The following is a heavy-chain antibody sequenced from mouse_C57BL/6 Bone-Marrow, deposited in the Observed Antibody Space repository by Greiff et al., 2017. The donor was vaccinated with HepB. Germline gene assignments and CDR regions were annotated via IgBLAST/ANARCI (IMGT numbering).Heavy chain of an antibody. Sequence: VHVKQSGPVLVKPGASVKMSCKASGYTFTDYYMNWVKQSHGKSLEWIGVINPYNGGTSYNQKFKGKATLTVDKSSSTAYMELNSLTSEDSAVYYCARGGITTVVATPYFDYWGQGTTLTVSS. J-gene: IGHJ2*01. CDR3: ARGGITTVVATPYFDY. CDR2: INPYNGGT. CDR1: GYTFTDYY. V-gene: IGHV1-19*01. D-gene: IGHD1-1*01.